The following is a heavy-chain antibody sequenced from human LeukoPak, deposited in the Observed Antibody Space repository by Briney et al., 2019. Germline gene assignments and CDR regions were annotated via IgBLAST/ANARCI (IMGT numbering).Heavy chain of an antibody. Sequence: GGSLSLSCAASGFTFSSYSMNWVRQAPGKGLEWVSYISSSSSTIYYADSVKGRFTISRDNAKNSLYLQMNSLRAEDTAVYYCAKASGSYSDAFDIWGQGTMVTVSS. CDR2: ISSSSSTI. CDR3: AKASGSYSDAFDI. J-gene: IGHJ3*02. D-gene: IGHD1-26*01. V-gene: IGHV3-48*04. CDR1: GFTFSSYS.